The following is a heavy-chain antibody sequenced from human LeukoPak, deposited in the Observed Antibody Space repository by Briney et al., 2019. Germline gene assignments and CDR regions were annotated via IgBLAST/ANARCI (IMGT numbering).Heavy chain of an antibody. CDR3: AAVLGSGSYLYYFDY. CDR2: IVVGSGNT. Sequence: SVKVSCKASGSTFTSSAVQWVRQARGQRLEWIGWIVVGSGNTNYAQKFQERVTITRDMSTSTAYMELSSLRSEDTAVYYCAAVLGSGSYLYYFDYWGQGTLVTVSS. J-gene: IGHJ4*02. D-gene: IGHD3-10*01. V-gene: IGHV1-58*01. CDR1: GSTFTSSA.